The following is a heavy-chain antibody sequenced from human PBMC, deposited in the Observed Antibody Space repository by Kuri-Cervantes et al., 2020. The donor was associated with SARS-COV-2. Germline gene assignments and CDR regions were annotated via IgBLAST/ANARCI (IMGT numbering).Heavy chain of an antibody. V-gene: IGHV1-3*01. CDR1: GYTFTSYA. Sequence: ASVKVSCKASGYTFTSYAMHWVRQAPGQRLEWMGWINAGNGNTKYSQKFQGRVTITRDTSASTAYMELSSLRSEDTAVYYCAREYYDSSGHYYYYYYGMDVWGQGTTVTVSS. CDR3: AREYYDSSGHYYYYYYGMDV. CDR2: INAGNGNT. J-gene: IGHJ6*02. D-gene: IGHD3-22*01.